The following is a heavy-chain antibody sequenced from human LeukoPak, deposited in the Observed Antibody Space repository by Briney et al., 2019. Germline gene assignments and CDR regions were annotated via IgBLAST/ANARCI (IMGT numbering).Heavy chain of an antibody. V-gene: IGHV3-48*04. J-gene: IGHJ4*02. D-gene: IGHD6-6*01. CDR3: ARGKIAARPSYFDY. CDR2: ISSSGSTI. Sequence: GGSLRLSCAASGFTFSSYSMNWVRQAPGKGLEWVSYISSSGSTIYYADSVKGRFTISRDNAKNSLYLQMNSLRAEDTAVYYCARGKIAARPSYFDYWGQGTLVTVSS. CDR1: GFTFSSYS.